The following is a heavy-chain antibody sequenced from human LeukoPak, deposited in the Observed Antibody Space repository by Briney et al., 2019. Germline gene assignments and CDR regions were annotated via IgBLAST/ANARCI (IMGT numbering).Heavy chain of an antibody. Sequence: GGSLRLSCAASGFTFSDYYMSWIRQAPGKGLEWVSYISSSGSTIYYADSVKGRFTISRDNAKNSLYLQMNSLRAEDTAVYYCASVVPPYYDILTGNHLARGELDSWGQGTLVTVSS. V-gene: IGHV3-11*04. CDR3: ASVVPPYYDILTGNHLARGELDS. CDR1: GFTFSDYY. J-gene: IGHJ4*02. CDR2: ISSSGSTI. D-gene: IGHD3-9*01.